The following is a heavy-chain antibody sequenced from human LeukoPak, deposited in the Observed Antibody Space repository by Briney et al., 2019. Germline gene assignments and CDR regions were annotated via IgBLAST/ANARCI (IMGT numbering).Heavy chain of an antibody. V-gene: IGHV1-46*01. CDR1: GYTFTSYY. J-gene: IGHJ4*02. CDR2: INPSGCST. Sequence: GASVKVSCKAPGYTFTSYYMHWVQQAPGQGLEWMGIINPSGCSTSYAQKFQGRVTMTRDTSTSTVYMELSSLRSEDTAVYYCARALTGYSSGWYRLLDYWGQGTLVTVSS. D-gene: IGHD6-19*01. CDR3: ARALTGYSSGWYRLLDY.